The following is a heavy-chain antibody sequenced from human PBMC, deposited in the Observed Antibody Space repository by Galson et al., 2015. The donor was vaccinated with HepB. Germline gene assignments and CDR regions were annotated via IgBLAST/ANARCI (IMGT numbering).Heavy chain of an antibody. J-gene: IGHJ4*02. CDR1: GFTFSSYA. D-gene: IGHD1-1*01. V-gene: IGHV3-23*01. CDR2: ISGSGGST. CDR3: AKVGQLERQTFGFDY. Sequence: SLRLSCAASGFTFSSYAMSWVRQAPGKGLEWVSAISGSGGSTYYADSVKGRFTISRDNSKNTLYLQMNSLRAEDTAVYYCAKVGQLERQTFGFDYWGQGTLVTVSS.